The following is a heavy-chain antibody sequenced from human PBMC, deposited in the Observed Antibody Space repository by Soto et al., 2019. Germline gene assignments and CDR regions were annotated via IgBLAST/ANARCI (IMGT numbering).Heavy chain of an antibody. CDR1: GYTFTSYG. CDR3: ARDVTPRDGSYLAEYFQH. V-gene: IGHV1-18*03. J-gene: IGHJ1*01. D-gene: IGHD1-26*01. Sequence: ASVKVSCKASGYTFTSYGISWVRQAPGQGLEWMGWISAYNGNTNYAQKLQGRVTMTTDTSTSTAYMELRSLRSDDMAVYYCARDVTPRDGSYLAEYFQHWGQGTLVTVSS. CDR2: ISAYNGNT.